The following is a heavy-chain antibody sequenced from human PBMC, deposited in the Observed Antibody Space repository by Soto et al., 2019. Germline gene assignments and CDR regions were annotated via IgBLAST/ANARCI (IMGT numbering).Heavy chain of an antibody. CDR1: GLKFSDAW. V-gene: IGHV3-15*01. Sequence: EVQLVESGGDLVKPGGSLRLSCIVSGLKFSDAWMSWVRQVPGKGLEGVGRIKSVGSGGTRDYAAPVRGRFTISRDDSKNTVYLQMDSLKTEDTAMYYCCWCGSINYYFNQWGQGTLVTVSS. CDR2: IKSVGSGGTR. CDR3: CWCGSINYYFNQ. J-gene: IGHJ4*02. D-gene: IGHD2-8*01.